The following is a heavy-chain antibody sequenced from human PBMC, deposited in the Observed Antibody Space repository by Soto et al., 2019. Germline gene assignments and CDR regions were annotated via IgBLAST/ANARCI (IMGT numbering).Heavy chain of an antibody. CDR2: IFYNGNT. CDR1: GDSISRYY. D-gene: IGHD3-3*01. Sequence: QVQLQESGPGLVKPSETLSLTCTVSGDSISRYYWSWIRQPPGKGLEWVGYIFYNGNTKYNPSLKSRVTISVDTSKNQFSLKLNSVTAADTAVYYCASGLRFYYYFDLWGRGTLVTVSS. V-gene: IGHV4-59*08. CDR3: ASGLRFYYYFDL. J-gene: IGHJ2*01.